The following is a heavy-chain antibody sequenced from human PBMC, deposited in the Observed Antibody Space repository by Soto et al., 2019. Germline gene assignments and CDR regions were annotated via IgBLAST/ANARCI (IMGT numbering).Heavy chain of an antibody. CDR3: VKEIAASK. CDR2: INKDGSQT. V-gene: IGHV3-7*01. D-gene: IGHD6-25*01. CDR1: GFTFSNYW. Sequence: EVQLVESGGALVQPGGSLRLTCATSGFTFSNYWMTWVRQAPGKGLEWVANINKDGSQTSFVDSVKGRFAIFRDNAKSSLYLQMNSLRGEDTAKYYGVKEIAASKWGQGTLLTVSS. J-gene: IGHJ1*01.